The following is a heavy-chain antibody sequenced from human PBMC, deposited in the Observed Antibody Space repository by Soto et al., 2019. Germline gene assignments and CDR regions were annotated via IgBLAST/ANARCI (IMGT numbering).Heavy chain of an antibody. D-gene: IGHD6-13*01. V-gene: IGHV1-69*13. CDR3: AARIAAAGLDY. CDR1: GGTFSIYA. Sequence: SVKVSCKASGGTFSIYAISCVLQAPGQGLEWMGGIIPIFGTANYAQKFQGRVTITADESTSTAYMELSSLRSEDTAVYYCAARIAAAGLDYWGQGTLVTVSS. J-gene: IGHJ4*02. CDR2: IIPIFGTA.